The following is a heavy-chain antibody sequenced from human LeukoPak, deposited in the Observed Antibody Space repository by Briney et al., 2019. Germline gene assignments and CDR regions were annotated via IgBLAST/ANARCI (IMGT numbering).Heavy chain of an antibody. Sequence: ASVKVSCKASGYIFTGYYLHWVRQAPGQGLEWMGWINPDSGDTNFAEKFQGRVSMTRDTSISTAYLELSGLRSDDTAYFYCARVQYYNILTGAFHSWGQGTLVTVSS. CDR3: ARVQYYNILTGAFHS. CDR2: INPDSGDT. V-gene: IGHV1-2*02. J-gene: IGHJ4*02. D-gene: IGHD3-9*01. CDR1: GYIFTGYY.